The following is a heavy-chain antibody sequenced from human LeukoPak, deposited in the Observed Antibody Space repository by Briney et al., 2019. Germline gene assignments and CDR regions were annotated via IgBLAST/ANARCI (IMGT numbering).Heavy chain of an antibody. CDR2: IYFSGST. Sequence: SETLSLTCTVSGGSISSYYWSWIRQPAGRGLEWIGRIYFSGSTNYNPSLKSRVTMSVDTPKNQFSLKLSSVTAADTAVYYCARSGYSSGPDYWGQGTLVTVSS. D-gene: IGHD6-19*01. CDR3: ARSGYSSGPDY. CDR1: GGSISSYY. V-gene: IGHV4-4*07. J-gene: IGHJ4*02.